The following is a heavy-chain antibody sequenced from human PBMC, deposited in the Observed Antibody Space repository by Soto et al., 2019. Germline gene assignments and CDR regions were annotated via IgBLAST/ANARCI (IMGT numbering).Heavy chain of an antibody. CDR3: ARGRGYSYGSTIMDV. D-gene: IGHD5-18*01. CDR1: GFTFSSYE. V-gene: IGHV3-48*03. Sequence: LRLSCAASGFTFSSYEMNWVRQAPGKGLEWVSYISSSGSTIYYADSVKGRFTISRDNAKNSLYLQMNSLRAEDTAVYYCARGRGYSYGSTIMDVWGQGTTVTVSS. CDR2: ISSSGSTI. J-gene: IGHJ6*02.